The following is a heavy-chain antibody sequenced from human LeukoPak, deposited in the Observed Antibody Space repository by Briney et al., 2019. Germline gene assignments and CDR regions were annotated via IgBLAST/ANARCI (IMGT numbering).Heavy chain of an antibody. CDR2: MNPNSGNT. J-gene: IGHJ4*02. CDR3: ARAMMWELLPFDY. Sequence: ASVKVSCKASGYTFTSYDINWVRQATGQGLEWVGWMNPNSGNTGYAQKFQGRVTITRNTSISTAYMELSSLRSEDTAVYYCARAMMWELLPFDYWGQGTLVTVSS. CDR1: GYTFTSYD. D-gene: IGHD1-26*01. V-gene: IGHV1-8*03.